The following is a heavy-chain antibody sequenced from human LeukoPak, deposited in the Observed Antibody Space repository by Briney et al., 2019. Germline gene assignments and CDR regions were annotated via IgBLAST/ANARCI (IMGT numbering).Heavy chain of an antibody. CDR1: GFTFSSYA. J-gene: IGHJ4*02. D-gene: IGHD2-2*01. Sequence: GSLRLSCAASGFTFSSYAMSWVRQAPGKGLEWVSAISGSGGSTYYADSVKGRFTISRDNSKNTLYPQMNSLRAEDTAVYYCAKSTSIVVVPAALDYWGQGTLVTVSS. CDR2: ISGSGGST. CDR3: AKSTSIVVVPAALDY. V-gene: IGHV3-23*01.